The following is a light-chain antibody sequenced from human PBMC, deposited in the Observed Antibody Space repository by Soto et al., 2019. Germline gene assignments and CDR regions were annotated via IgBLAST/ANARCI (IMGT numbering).Light chain of an antibody. J-gene: IGKJ1*01. V-gene: IGKV3-20*01. CDR2: GAS. Sequence: EIVLTQSPGTLPLSPGERATLSCRASQSVSSSYLAWYQQKPGQAPRLLIYGASTRATGIPDRFSGSGSGTDFTLTISTLEPEDFAVYYCQQYGSSRWTFGQGTKVDIK. CDR3: QQYGSSRWT. CDR1: QSVSSSY.